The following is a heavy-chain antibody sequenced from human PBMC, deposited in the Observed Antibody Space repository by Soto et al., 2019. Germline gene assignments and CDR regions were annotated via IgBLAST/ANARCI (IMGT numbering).Heavy chain of an antibody. D-gene: IGHD6-13*01. CDR2: IWYDGSNK. CDR1: GFTFGSYG. J-gene: IGHJ3*02. V-gene: IGHV3-33*01. CDR3: ARDRGDYSSSSVDISGFDI. Sequence: PGGSLRLSCAASGFTFGSYGMHWVRQAPGKGLEWVAVIWYDGSNKYYADSVKGRFTISRDNSKNTLYLQMNSLRAEDTAVYYCARDRGDYSSSSVDISGFDIWGQGTMVTVSS.